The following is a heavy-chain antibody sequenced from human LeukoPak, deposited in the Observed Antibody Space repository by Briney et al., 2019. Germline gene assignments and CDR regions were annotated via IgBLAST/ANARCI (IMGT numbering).Heavy chain of an antibody. CDR3: ARDPAWGAIDY. CDR1: GFSIRSSW. J-gene: IGHJ4*02. D-gene: IGHD7-27*01. Sequence: GGSLRLSCAVSGFSIRSSWMSWVRQTPGKGLEWVADMNEDGSVTWYADSVKGRFTVSRDNAKNSVDLQMSSLRAEDTAVYYCARDPAWGAIDYWGQGTLVTVSS. CDR2: MNEDGSVT. V-gene: IGHV3-7*01.